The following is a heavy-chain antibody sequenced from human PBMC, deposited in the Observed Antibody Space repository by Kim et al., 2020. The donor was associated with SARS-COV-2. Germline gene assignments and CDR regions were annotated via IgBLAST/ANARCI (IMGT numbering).Heavy chain of an antibody. CDR3: AKGYSSSWWDNWFDP. J-gene: IGHJ5*02. CDR2: IWYDGSNK. V-gene: IGHV3-33*06. D-gene: IGHD6-13*01. Sequence: GGSLRLSCAASGFTFSSYGMHWVRQAPGKGLEWVAVIWYDGSNKYYADSVKGRFTISRDNSKNTLYLQMNSLRAEDTAVYYCAKGYSSSWWDNWFDPWGQGTLVTVSS. CDR1: GFTFSSYG.